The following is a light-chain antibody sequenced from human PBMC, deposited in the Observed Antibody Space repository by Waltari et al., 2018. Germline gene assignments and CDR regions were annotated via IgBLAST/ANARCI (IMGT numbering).Light chain of an antibody. Sequence: QSVLTQPPSASGTPGQRVTISCSGSSSNIGTYYVYWYHQLPGTAPKLLIYRNNGRPSGVPDRFPGSKSGTSASLAISGLRSEDEADYYCAVWDDSLTGQVIFGGGTKLTVL. J-gene: IGLJ2*01. CDR2: RNN. CDR1: SSNIGTYY. CDR3: AVWDDSLTGQVI. V-gene: IGLV1-47*01.